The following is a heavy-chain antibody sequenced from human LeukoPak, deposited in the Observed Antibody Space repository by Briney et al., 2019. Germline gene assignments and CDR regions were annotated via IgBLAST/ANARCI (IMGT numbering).Heavy chain of an antibody. V-gene: IGHV3-64*01. Sequence: QSGGSLRLSCGASGFTFSNYWMSWVRQAPGKGLEYVSAISSNGGSTYYANSVKGRFAISRDNSKNTLYLQMNSLRAEDTAVYYCAKERDSSGWYHPRYYFDYWGQGTLVTVSS. CDR3: AKERDSSGWYHPRYYFDY. J-gene: IGHJ4*02. D-gene: IGHD6-19*01. CDR2: ISSNGGST. CDR1: GFTFSNYW.